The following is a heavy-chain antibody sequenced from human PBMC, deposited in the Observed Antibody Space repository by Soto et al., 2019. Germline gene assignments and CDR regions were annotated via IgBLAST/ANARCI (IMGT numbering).Heavy chain of an antibody. Sequence: PGGSLRLSCAASGFTFSSYGMHWVRQAPGKGLEWVAVIWYDGSNKYYADSVKGRFTISRDNSKNTLYLQMNSLRAEDTAVYYCAREGPTGGNDEPLDYWGQGTLVTVSS. V-gene: IGHV3-33*01. D-gene: IGHD1-1*01. CDR3: AREGPTGGNDEPLDY. CDR1: GFTFSSYG. CDR2: IWYDGSNK. J-gene: IGHJ4*02.